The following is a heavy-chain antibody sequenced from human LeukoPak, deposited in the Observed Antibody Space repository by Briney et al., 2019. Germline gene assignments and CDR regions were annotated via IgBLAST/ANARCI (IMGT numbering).Heavy chain of an antibody. CDR1: GGSISSSSYY. CDR2: IYYSGST. D-gene: IGHD4-11*01. V-gene: IGHV4-39*07. Sequence: SETLSLTCTVSGGSISSSSYYWGWIRQPPGKGLEWIGSIYYSGSTYYNPSLKSRVTISVDTSKNQFSLKLSSVTAADTAVYYCARDRGRLQSFDYWGQGTLVTVSS. J-gene: IGHJ4*02. CDR3: ARDRGRLQSFDY.